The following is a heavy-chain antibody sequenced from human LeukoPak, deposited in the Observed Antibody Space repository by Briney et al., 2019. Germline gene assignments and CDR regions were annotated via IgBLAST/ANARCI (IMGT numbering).Heavy chain of an antibody. CDR2: IYYSGST. CDR1: GGSISSSSYY. CDR3: ARHVGFKAKWLRNSYYYYYMDV. V-gene: IGHV4-39*01. Sequence: SETLSLTCTVSGGSISSSSYYWGWIRQPPGKGLEWIGSIYYSGSTYYNPSLKSRVTISVDTSKNQFSLKLSSVTAADTAVYYCARHVGFKAKWLRNSYYYYYMDVWGKGTTVTISS. J-gene: IGHJ6*03. D-gene: IGHD5-12*01.